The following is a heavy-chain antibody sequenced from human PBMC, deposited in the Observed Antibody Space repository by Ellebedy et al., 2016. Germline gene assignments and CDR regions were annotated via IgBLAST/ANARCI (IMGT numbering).Heavy chain of an antibody. D-gene: IGHD2-21*02. J-gene: IGHJ6*02. V-gene: IGHV1-18*01. Sequence: ASVKVSXXASGDTFTTYGISWVRQAPGQGLEWMGWIRVYTGDSNYAQKLQGRVSLTTDTSTSTAYMELRSLGSDDTAVYYCAAAYCGGDCYGTYYYYYGMDVWGHGTTVTVSS. CDR2: IRVYTGDS. CDR1: GDTFTTYG. CDR3: AAAYCGGDCYGTYYYYYGMDV.